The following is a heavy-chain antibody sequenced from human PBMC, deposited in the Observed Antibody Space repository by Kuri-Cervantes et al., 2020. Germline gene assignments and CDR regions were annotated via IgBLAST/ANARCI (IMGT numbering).Heavy chain of an antibody. CDR2: ISSSSSTI. D-gene: IGHD3-22*01. V-gene: IGHV3-48*04. CDR3: ARAPTYYYDSSGYSL. CDR1: GFTFSSYS. J-gene: IGHJ4*02. Sequence: GGSLRLSCAASGFTFSSYSMNWVRQAPGKGLEWVSYISSSSSTIYYADSVKGRFTISRDNAKNSLYLQMNSLRAEDTAVYYCARAPTYYYDSSGYSLWGQGTLVTVSS.